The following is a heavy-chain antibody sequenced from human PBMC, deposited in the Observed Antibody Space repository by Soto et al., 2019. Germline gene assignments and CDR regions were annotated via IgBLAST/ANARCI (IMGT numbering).Heavy chain of an antibody. CDR2: IRPKAYGGTT. CDR3: TRTGSGSYPSAFDY. V-gene: IGHV3-49*03. CDR1: GFTFGDHG. Sequence: GGSLRLSCTASGFTFGDHGMSWFRQAPGKGLEWVGFIRPKAYGGTTEYAASVEGRFTISRDDSKSIAYLQMNSLKTEDTAVYYCTRTGSGSYPSAFDYWGQGTLVTVSS. J-gene: IGHJ4*02. D-gene: IGHD1-26*01.